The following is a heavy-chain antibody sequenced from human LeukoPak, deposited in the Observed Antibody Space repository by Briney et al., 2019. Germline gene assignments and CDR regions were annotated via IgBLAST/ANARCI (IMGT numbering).Heavy chain of an antibody. V-gene: IGHV4-59*08. Sequence: SETLSLTCTVSSGSINSNYWSWIRQPPGKGLEWIGYIYYSGSTNYNPSLKSRVTISVDTSKNQFSLKLRSVTATDTAMYYCARGITSADAGQLWLDYWGQGTLVTVSS. CDR1: SGSINSNY. J-gene: IGHJ4*02. D-gene: IGHD5-18*01. CDR3: ARGITSADAGQLWLDY. CDR2: IYYSGST.